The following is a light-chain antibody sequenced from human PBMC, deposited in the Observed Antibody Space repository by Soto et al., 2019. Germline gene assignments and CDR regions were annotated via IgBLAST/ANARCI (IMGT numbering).Light chain of an antibody. J-gene: IGLJ2*01. CDR2: GNI. V-gene: IGLV1-40*01. CDR3: QSYDTSLRGAL. Sequence: QSVLTQPPSVSGAPGQRVTISCTGTSSNIGAGFDVHWYQQLPGTAPKLLISGNINRPSGVPDRISGSRSGTSASLAITGXQAXDXGDFYCQSYDTSLRGALFGGGTKLTVL. CDR1: SSNIGAGFD.